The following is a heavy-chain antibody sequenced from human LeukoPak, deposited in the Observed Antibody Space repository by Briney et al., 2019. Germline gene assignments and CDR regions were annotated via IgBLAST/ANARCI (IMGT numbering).Heavy chain of an antibody. V-gene: IGHV3-33*08. J-gene: IGHJ4*02. CDR3: ARDYYDSSGYLDY. Sequence: GGSLRLSCAASGFTFSSYGMHWVRQAPGKGLEWVAVIWYDGSNKYYADSVKGRFTISRDNSKNTLYLQMNSLRAEDTAVYYCARDYYDSSGYLDYWGQGTLVTVSS. D-gene: IGHD3-22*01. CDR1: GFTFSSYG. CDR2: IWYDGSNK.